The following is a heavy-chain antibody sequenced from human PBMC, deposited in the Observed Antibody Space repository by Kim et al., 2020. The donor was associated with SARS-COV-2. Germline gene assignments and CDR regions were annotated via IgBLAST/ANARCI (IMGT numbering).Heavy chain of an antibody. J-gene: IGHJ6*02. Sequence: SVKGRFTISRDNSKNSLYLQINSLRTEDTALYYCAKDIAGARYYYYGMDVWGQGTTVTVSS. D-gene: IGHD3-10*01. V-gene: IGHV3-43*01. CDR3: AKDIAGARYYYYGMDV.